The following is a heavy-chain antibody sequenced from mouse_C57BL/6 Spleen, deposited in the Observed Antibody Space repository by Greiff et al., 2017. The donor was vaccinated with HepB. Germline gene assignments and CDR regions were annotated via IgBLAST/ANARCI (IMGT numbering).Heavy chain of an antibody. V-gene: IGHV1-54*01. J-gene: IGHJ2*01. CDR3: AKGYGYDGGYYFDY. Sequence: VQLQQSGAELVRPGTSVKVSCKASGYAFTNYLIEWVKQRPGQGLEWIGVINPGSGGTNYNEKFKGKATLTADKSSSTAYMQLSSLTSEDSAVYFCAKGYGYDGGYYFDYWGQGTTLTVSS. CDR2: INPGSGGT. CDR1: GYAFTNYL. D-gene: IGHD2-2*01.